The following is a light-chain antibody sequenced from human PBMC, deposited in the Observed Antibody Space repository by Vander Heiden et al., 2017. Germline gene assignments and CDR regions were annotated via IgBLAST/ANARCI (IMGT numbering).Light chain of an antibody. CDR3: CSYAGSSTPWV. J-gene: IGLJ3*02. CDR2: EVS. Sequence: CTVTSSDVGSYNLVSWYQQHPGKAPKLMIDEVSKRPSGVSNRFSGSKSGNTASLTISGLQAEDEADYYCCSYAGSSTPWVFGGGTKLTVL. CDR1: SSDVGSYNL. V-gene: IGLV2-23*02.